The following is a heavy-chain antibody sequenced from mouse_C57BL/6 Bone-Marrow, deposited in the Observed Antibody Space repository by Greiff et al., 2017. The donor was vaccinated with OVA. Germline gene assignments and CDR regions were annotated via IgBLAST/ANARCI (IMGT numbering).Heavy chain of an antibody. CDR1: GFTFSSYG. CDR2: ISSGGSYT. D-gene: IGHD1-1*01. CDR3: ARPHYYGSSYGFAY. J-gene: IGHJ3*01. V-gene: IGHV5-6*01. Sequence: VQLQQSGGDLVKPGGSLKLSCAASGFTFSSYGMSWVRQTPDKRLEWVATISSGGSYTYYPDSVKGRFTISRDNAKNTLYLQMSSLKSEDTAMYYCARPHYYGSSYGFAYWGQGTLVTVSA.